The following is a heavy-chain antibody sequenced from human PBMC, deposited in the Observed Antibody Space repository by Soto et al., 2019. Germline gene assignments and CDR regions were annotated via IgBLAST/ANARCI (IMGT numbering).Heavy chain of an antibody. CDR1: GFTFSSYA. CDR2: ISYDGSNK. D-gene: IGHD3-22*01. V-gene: IGHV3-30-3*01. J-gene: IGHJ4*02. Sequence: QVQLVESGGGVVQPGRSLRLSCAASGFTFSSYAMHWVRQAPGKGLEWVAVISYDGSNKYYADSVKGRLTISRDNSKNTLYLQMNSLRPEDTAVYYCSRCRGSGYYPRLDYWGQGTLVTVSS. CDR3: SRCRGSGYYPRLDY.